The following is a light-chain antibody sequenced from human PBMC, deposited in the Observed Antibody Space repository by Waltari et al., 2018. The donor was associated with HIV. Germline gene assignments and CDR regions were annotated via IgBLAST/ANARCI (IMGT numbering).Light chain of an antibody. CDR3: HQYGSSPGT. V-gene: IGKV3-20*01. CDR2: GAS. Sequence: EIVLTQSPGTLSLSPGGRATLSCRASQSVSSNSLAWYQHKPGQAPRLLIYGASTSATGVSDRFSGSGSGADFTLIISRMQPEDLAVYYCHQYGSSPGTFGQGTKVEIK. J-gene: IGKJ1*01. CDR1: QSVSSNS.